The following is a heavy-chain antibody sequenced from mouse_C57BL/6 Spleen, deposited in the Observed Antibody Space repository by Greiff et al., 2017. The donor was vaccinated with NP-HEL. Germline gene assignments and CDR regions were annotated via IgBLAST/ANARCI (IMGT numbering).Heavy chain of an antibody. V-gene: IGHV1-59*01. J-gene: IGHJ3*01. D-gene: IGHD2-4*01. CDR3: APIYYDPAWFAY. CDR2: IDPSDSYT. CDR1: GYTFTSYW. Sequence: QVQLQQPGAELVRPGPSVKLSCKASGYTFTSYWLRWVKQRPGQGLEWIGVIDPSDSYTNYNQKFKGKATLTVDTSSSPAYMQLSSLTSEDSAVYCCAPIYYDPAWFAYWGQGTLVTVSA.